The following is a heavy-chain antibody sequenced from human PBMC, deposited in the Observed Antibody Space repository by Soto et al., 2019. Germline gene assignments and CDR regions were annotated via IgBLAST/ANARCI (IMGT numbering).Heavy chain of an antibody. V-gene: IGHV1-18*01. CDR1: GYTFTSYG. D-gene: IGHD2-2*01. Sequence: ASVKVSCKASGYTFTSYGISWVRRAPGQGLEWMGWISAYNGNTNYAQKLQGRVTMTTDTSTSTAYMELRSLRSDDTAVYYCARDRVVLVXAASNYYYYGMDVWGQGTTVT. J-gene: IGHJ6*02. CDR2: ISAYNGNT. CDR3: ARDRVVLVXAASNYYYYGMDV.